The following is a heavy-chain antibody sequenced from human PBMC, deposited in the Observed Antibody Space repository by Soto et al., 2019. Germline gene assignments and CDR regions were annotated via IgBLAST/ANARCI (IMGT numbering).Heavy chain of an antibody. CDR1: GYIFTTYS. D-gene: IGHD3-10*01. CDR3: AREVFGVQASWFDP. CDR2: VSASNGKT. J-gene: IGHJ5*02. Sequence: GASVKVSCKASGYIFTTYSITWVRQAPGQGLEWMGWVSASNGKTNYAQKFEDRVTMTTDTSTTTAYMELRSLRSDDTAVYYCAREVFGVQASWFDPWGQGTLVTVSS. V-gene: IGHV1-18*04.